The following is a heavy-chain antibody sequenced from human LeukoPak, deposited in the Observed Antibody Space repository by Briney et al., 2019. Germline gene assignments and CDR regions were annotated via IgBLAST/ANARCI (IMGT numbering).Heavy chain of an antibody. Sequence: GGSLRLSCAASGFTFCSYSMHWVRQAPGKGLVWVSRISSDGSNTNYADSVKGRFTISRDSAKNTLYLQTNSLRAEDTALYYCARQNRDFDYWGQGTLVTVSS. CDR1: GFTFCSYS. CDR2: ISSDGSNT. CDR3: ARQNRDFDY. V-gene: IGHV3-74*01. D-gene: IGHD1-14*01. J-gene: IGHJ4*02.